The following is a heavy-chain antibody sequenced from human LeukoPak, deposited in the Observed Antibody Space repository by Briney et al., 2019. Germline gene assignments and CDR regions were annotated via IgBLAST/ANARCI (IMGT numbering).Heavy chain of an antibody. J-gene: IGHJ5*02. CDR2: IYPGDSDT. V-gene: IGHV5-51*01. D-gene: IGHD2-8*01. CDR1: GYSFTNSW. Sequence: GESLKISCKGSGYSFTNSWIAWVRQMPGKGLEWMGIIYPGDSDTRYSPSFQGQVTISADKSISTAYLQWSSLKASDTAMYYCARLRSMVNWFDPWGQGTLVTVSS. CDR3: ARLRSMVNWFDP.